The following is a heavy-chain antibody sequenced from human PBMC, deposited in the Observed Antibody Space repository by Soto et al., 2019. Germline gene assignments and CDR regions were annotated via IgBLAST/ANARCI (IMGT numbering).Heavy chain of an antibody. CDR3: AREGDYGDYPRLNAFDI. V-gene: IGHV1-3*01. CDR2: INAGNGNT. D-gene: IGHD4-17*01. J-gene: IGHJ3*02. CDR1: GYTFTSYA. Sequence: ASVKVSCKASGYTFTSYAMHWVRQAPGQRLEWMGWINAGNGNTKYSQKFQGRVTITRDTSASTAYMELSRLRSDDTAVYYCAREGDYGDYPRLNAFDIWGQGTMVTVSS.